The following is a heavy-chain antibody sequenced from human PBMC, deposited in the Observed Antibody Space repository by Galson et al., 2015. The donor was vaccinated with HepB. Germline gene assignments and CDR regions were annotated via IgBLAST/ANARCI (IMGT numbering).Heavy chain of an antibody. CDR3: AKDLGYCGGGTCSGGMDV. Sequence: SLRLSCAASGFTFRNYGMHWVRQAPGKGLEWVAVMSFDGGNENYGDSLKGRFTISRDNSKNTLYLQMSSLRAEDTAVYYCAKDLGYCGGGTCSGGMDVWGQGTTVTVSS. D-gene: IGHD2-15*01. J-gene: IGHJ6*02. V-gene: IGHV3-30*18. CDR1: GFTFRNYG. CDR2: MSFDGGNE.